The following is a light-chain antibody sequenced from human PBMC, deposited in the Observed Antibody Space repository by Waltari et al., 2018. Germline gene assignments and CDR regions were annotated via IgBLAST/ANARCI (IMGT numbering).Light chain of an antibody. CDR2: TDR. J-gene: IGLJ2*01. CDR3: QSAHSNGSDVV. Sequence: SYELTQPPSVSVSPGQPARITCSGDALSKQFGYWYQQKSGRAPVLMIYTDRGRPSGIPERFSGSSSGTTVTLTISAVQPEDEADYYCQSAHSNGSDVVFGGGTKLTVL. V-gene: IGLV3-25*03. CDR1: ALSKQF.